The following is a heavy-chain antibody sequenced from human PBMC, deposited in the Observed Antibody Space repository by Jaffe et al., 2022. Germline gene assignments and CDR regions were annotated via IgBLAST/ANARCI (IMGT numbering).Heavy chain of an antibody. D-gene: IGHD2-2*01. CDR3: AREYCSSTSCYGGRDWYFDL. Sequence: QVQLVQSGAEVKKPGSSVKVSCKASGGTFSSYAISWVRQAPGQGLEWMGGIIPIFGTANYAQKFQGRVTITADESTSTAYMELSSLRSEDTAVYYCAREYCSSTSCYGGRDWYFDLWGRGTLVTVSS. CDR1: GGTFSSYA. V-gene: IGHV1-69*01. CDR2: IIPIFGTA. J-gene: IGHJ2*01.